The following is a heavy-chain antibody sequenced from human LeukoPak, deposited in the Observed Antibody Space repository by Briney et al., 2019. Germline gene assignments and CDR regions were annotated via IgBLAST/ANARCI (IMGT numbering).Heavy chain of an antibody. CDR1: GYTFTDYY. J-gene: IGHJ5*02. V-gene: IGHV1-2*02. CDR2: INPNSGGT. D-gene: IGHD6-19*01. Sequence: ASVKVSCKASGYTFTDYYMHWVRQAPGQGLEWMGWINPNSGGTNYAQKFQGRVTMTRDTSISTAYMELSRLRSDDTAVYYCARPRLGYSSGWYLDWFGPWGQGTLVTVSS. CDR3: ARPRLGYSSGWYLDWFGP.